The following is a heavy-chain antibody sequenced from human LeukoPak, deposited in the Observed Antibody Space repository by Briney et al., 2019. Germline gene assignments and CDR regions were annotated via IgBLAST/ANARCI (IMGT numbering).Heavy chain of an antibody. CDR3: ARRTAGYSSSWSYYFDY. J-gene: IGHJ4*02. V-gene: IGHV4-59*08. D-gene: IGHD6-13*01. Sequence: SETLSLTCTVSGGSISSSYWSWIRQPPGKGLEWIGYIYYSGSTNYNPSLKSRVTISVDTSKNQFSLKLSSVTAADTAVYYCARRTAGYSSSWSYYFDYWGQGTLVTVSS. CDR2: IYYSGST. CDR1: GGSISSSY.